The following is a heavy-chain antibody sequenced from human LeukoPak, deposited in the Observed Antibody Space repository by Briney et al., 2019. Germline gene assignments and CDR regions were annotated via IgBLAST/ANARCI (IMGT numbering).Heavy chain of an antibody. Sequence: SETLSLTCTVTTGSISTYYWSCIRQTAGKGLEWIGHINPRGNIKYNPSLKSRVSLSMDTSKNQFSLKVNSVTAPDTAVYYCARGGAQWLVEEAFDFWGRGTMVTVSS. CDR1: TGSISTYY. J-gene: IGHJ3*01. CDR2: INPRGNI. CDR3: ARGGAQWLVEEAFDF. V-gene: IGHV4-4*07. D-gene: IGHD6-19*01.